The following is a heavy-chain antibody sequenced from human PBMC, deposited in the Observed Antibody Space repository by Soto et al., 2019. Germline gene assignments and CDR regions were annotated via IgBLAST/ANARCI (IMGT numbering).Heavy chain of an antibody. Sequence: SEPLSLTCTVSGGSISSGNYYWSWIRQSPGKGLEWIGYIYSTGSSYYNPSLRSRVSMSVDTSKNQFSLNLSSVTAADTAVYFCARDGIQLWSSGRDRFDPWGQGTLVTVSS. D-gene: IGHD5-18*01. J-gene: IGHJ5*02. CDR2: IYSTGSS. CDR3: ARDGIQLWSSGRDRFDP. V-gene: IGHV4-30-4*01. CDR1: GGSISSGNYY.